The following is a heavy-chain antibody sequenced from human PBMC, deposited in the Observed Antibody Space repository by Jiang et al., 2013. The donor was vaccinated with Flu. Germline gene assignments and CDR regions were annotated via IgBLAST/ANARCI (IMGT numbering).Heavy chain of an antibody. CDR1: GFTFSSYG. J-gene: IGHJ4*02. D-gene: IGHD3-22*01. CDR2: IWYDGSNK. V-gene: IGHV3-33*01. CDR3: ARVKYYYDDRGPLQN. Sequence: VQLLESGGGVVQPGRSLRLSCAASGFTFSSYGMHWVRQAPGKGLEWVAVIWYDGSNKYYADSVKGRFTISRDNSKNTLYLQMNSLRAEDTAVYYCARVKYYYDDRGPLQNWGQGTLVTVSS.